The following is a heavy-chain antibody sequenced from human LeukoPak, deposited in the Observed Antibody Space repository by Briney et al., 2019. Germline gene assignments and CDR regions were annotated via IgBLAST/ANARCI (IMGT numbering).Heavy chain of an antibody. CDR2: IYTSGST. Sequence: SETLSLTCTVSGGYISGYYWSWIRQPAGKGLEWVGRIYTSGSTHYNPSLKSRVTMSVDTSKNQFSLNLSSVTAADTAVYYCARLMTGTTTAFDIWGQGTMATVSS. D-gene: IGHD1-7*01. CDR3: ARLMTGTTTAFDI. V-gene: IGHV4-4*07. CDR1: GGYISGYY. J-gene: IGHJ3*02.